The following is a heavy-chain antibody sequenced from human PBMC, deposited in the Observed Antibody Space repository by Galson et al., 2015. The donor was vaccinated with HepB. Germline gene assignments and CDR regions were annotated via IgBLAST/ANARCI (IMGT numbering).Heavy chain of an antibody. CDR1: GFIFSDYQ. CDR3: ARAAGWLDP. CDR2: ISSSGTTK. J-gene: IGHJ5*02. D-gene: IGHD3-10*01. Sequence: SLRLSCAASGFIFSDYQMTWIRQAPGQGPECISYISSSGTTKDYAGSVKGRFTISRDNAKNSLYLQMNSLRVDDTAVYYCARAAGWLDPWGQGTRVTVSS. V-gene: IGHV3-11*01.